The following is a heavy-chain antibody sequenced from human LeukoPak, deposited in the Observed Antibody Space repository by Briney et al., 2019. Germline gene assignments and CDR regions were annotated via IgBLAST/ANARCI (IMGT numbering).Heavy chain of an antibody. CDR2: IKSKTDGGTT. CDR1: GFTFSNAW. CDR3: TVRSGVAARYYYYYYGMDV. J-gene: IGHJ6*02. V-gene: IGHV3-15*01. Sequence: GGSLRLSCAASGFTFSNAWMSWVRQAPGKGLEWVGRIKSKTDGGTTDYAAPVKGRFTISRDDSKNTLYLQMNGLKTEDTAVYYCTVRSGVAARYYYYYYGMDVWGQGTTVTVFS. D-gene: IGHD6-13*01.